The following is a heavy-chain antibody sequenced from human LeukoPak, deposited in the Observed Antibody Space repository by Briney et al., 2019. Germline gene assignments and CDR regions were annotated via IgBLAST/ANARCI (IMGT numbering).Heavy chain of an antibody. J-gene: IGHJ4*02. CDR1: GFTFSSYA. V-gene: IGHV3-53*01. Sequence: QPGGSLRLSCAASGFTFSSYAMSWVRQAPGKGLEWVSVIYSGGSTYYADSVKGRFTISRDNSKNTLYLQMNSLRAEDTAVYYCASLYSYGSARDYWGQGTLVTVSS. D-gene: IGHD5-18*01. CDR2: IYSGGST. CDR3: ASLYSYGSARDY.